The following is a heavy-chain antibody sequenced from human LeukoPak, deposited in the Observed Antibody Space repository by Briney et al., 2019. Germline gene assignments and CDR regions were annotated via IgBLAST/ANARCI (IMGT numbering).Heavy chain of an antibody. V-gene: IGHV4-34*01. D-gene: IGHD3-22*01. CDR2: INHSGST. CDR3: ARGLDYYDSSGYSDY. J-gene: IGHJ4*02. CDR1: GGSFSGYY. Sequence: PSETLSLTCAVYGGSFSGYYWSWIRQPPGKGLEWIGEINHSGSTNYNPSLKSRVTISVDTSENQFSLKLSSVTAADTAVYYCARGLDYYDSSGYSDYWGQGTLVTVSS.